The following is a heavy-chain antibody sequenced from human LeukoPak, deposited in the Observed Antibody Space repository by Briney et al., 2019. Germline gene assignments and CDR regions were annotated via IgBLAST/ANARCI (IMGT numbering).Heavy chain of an antibody. CDR1: GFTFRRYW. J-gene: IGHJ6*02. CDR3: ARGVDYYDSSGTYYYYGMDV. D-gene: IGHD3-22*01. Sequence: PGGSLRLSCAASGFTFRRYWMHWVRQAPGKGLVWVSRMNPDGSRINYADSVKGRFTISRDNSKNTLYLQMNSLRAEDTAVYYCARGVDYYDSSGTYYYYGMDVWGQGTTVTVSS. V-gene: IGHV3-74*01. CDR2: MNPDGSRI.